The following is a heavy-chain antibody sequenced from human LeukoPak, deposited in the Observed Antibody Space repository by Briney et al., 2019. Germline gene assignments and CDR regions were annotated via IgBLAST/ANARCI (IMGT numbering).Heavy chain of an antibody. V-gene: IGHV4-34*01. Sequence: PSETLSRTCAVYGGSFSGYYWSWIRQPPGKGLEWIGEINHSGSTNYNPSLKSRVTISVDTSKSQFSLKLSSVTAADTAVYYCARGPLGSSGRVYWGQGTLVTVSS. CDR2: INHSGST. D-gene: IGHD6-6*01. CDR3: ARGPLGSSGRVY. J-gene: IGHJ4*02. CDR1: GGSFSGYY.